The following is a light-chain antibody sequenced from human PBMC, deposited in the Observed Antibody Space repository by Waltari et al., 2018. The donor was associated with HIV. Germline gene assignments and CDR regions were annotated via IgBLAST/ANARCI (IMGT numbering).Light chain of an antibody. CDR3: CSYAGTYTYVL. CDR2: EVI. V-gene: IGLV2-11*01. Sequence: QSALTQPRSVSGSPGQSVTISCTGTSSDVGGYDLVPWYLQHPGKVPKLIIYEVIKRPSGVPDRFSGSKSGNTASLTISGLQTEDEADYFCCSYAGTYTYVLFGGGSKLTVL. CDR1: SSDVGGYDL. J-gene: IGLJ3*02.